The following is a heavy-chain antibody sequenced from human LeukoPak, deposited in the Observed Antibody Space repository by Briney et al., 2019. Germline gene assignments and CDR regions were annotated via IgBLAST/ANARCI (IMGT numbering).Heavy chain of an antibody. V-gene: IGHV1-2*02. CDR2: INPNSGGT. D-gene: IGHD3-9*01. CDR1: GYTFTGYY. Sequence: ASVKVSCKASGYTFTGYYMHWVRQAPGQGLEWMGWINPNSGGTNYAQKFQGRVTMTRDTSISTAYMELGRLRSDDTAVYYCARENYDILTGSEPAFDYWGQGTLVTVSS. J-gene: IGHJ4*02. CDR3: ARENYDILTGSEPAFDY.